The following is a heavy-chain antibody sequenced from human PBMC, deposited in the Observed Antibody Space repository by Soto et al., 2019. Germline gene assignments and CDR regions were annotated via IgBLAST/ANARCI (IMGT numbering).Heavy chain of an antibody. J-gene: IGHJ4*02. V-gene: IGHV3-30-3*01. CDR3: ARDPLGGYYDILTGFDY. Sequence: QVQLVESGGGVVQPGRSPRLSCAASGFTFSSYAMHWVRQAPGKGLEWVAVISYDGSNKYYADSVKGRFTISRDNSKNTLYLQMNSLRAEDTAVYYCARDPLGGYYDILTGFDYWGQGTLVTVSS. CDR2: ISYDGSNK. CDR1: GFTFSSYA. D-gene: IGHD3-9*01.